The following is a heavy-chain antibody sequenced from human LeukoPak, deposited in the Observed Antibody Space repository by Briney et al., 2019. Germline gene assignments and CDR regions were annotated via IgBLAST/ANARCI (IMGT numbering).Heavy chain of an antibody. J-gene: IGHJ4*02. Sequence: SETLSLTCTVSAGSISSSDYYWVWIRQPPGKGLEWIGNIYYSGSTYYNPSLRSRVTISVDTSKNQFSLRLSSVTAADTAVYYCARLGRQAVTSTSDYWAQGTLVTVSS. CDR2: IYYSGST. V-gene: IGHV4-39*01. D-gene: IGHD6-19*01. CDR3: ARLGRQAVTSTSDY. CDR1: AGSISSSDYY.